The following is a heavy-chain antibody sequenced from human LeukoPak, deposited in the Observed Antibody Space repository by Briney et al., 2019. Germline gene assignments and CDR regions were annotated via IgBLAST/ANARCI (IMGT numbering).Heavy chain of an antibody. J-gene: IGHJ4*02. CDR2: INHSGST. D-gene: IGHD2-15*01. V-gene: IGHV4-34*01. Sequence: NASETLSLTCAVHGGSFSGYYWSWIRQPPGKGLEWIGEINHSGSTNYNPSLKSRVTISVDTSKNQFSLKLSSVTAADTAVYYCARGRSSFTYWGQGTLVTVSS. CDR1: GGSFSGYY. CDR3: ARGRSSFTY.